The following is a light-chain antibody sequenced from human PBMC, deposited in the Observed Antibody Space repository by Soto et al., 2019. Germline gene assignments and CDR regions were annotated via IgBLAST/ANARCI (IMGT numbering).Light chain of an antibody. V-gene: IGKV3-20*01. J-gene: IGKJ4*01. CDR2: DAS. CDR3: QQYGSSPLT. CDR1: QSVRSNY. Sequence: EMVLTQSPGTLSLSPGETATLSCRASQSVRSNYLAWYQQKPGQAPRFLIYDASSRATGIPDRFSGSGSGTDFTLTISRLEPEDFAVYYCQQYGSSPLTFGGGTKVEIK.